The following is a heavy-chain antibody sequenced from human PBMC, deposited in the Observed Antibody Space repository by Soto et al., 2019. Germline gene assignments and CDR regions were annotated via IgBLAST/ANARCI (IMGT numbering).Heavy chain of an antibody. Sequence: GGSLRLSCAASGFTFSSYSMNWVRQAPGKGLEWVSYISSSSSTIYYADSVKGRFTISRDNAKNSLYLQMNSLRDEDTAVYYCARAAGRQWLVRWFDPWGQGTLVTVSS. CDR3: ARAAGRQWLVRWFDP. J-gene: IGHJ5*02. CDR2: ISSSSSTI. CDR1: GFTFSSYS. D-gene: IGHD6-19*01. V-gene: IGHV3-48*02.